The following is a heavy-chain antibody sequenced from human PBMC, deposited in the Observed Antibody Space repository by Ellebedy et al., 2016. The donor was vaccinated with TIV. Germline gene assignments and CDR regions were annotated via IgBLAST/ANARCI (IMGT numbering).Heavy chain of an antibody. D-gene: IGHD2-15*01. CDR1: GFIVRNYN. J-gene: IGHJ4*02. CDR3: SRGWSTPDS. Sequence: GESLKISCEASGFIVRNYNMNWVRQSPRKGLEWVSSIRSTGSDKYYAESVKGRFTISRDNAQNTLFLQMNSLRVEDTAVYYCSRGWSTPDSWGQGTLVIVSS. V-gene: IGHV3-21*06. CDR2: IRSTGSDK.